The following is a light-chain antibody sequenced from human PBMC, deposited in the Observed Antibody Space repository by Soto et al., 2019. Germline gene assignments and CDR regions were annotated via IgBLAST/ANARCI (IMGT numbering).Light chain of an antibody. V-gene: IGKV3-11*01. CDR3: QHRSNWPIT. J-gene: IGKJ5*01. CDR2: HAS. CDR1: QSVSNY. Sequence: EIVLTQSPATLSLSPGERATLSCRASQSVSNYLAWYQQKPGQAPRLLIYHASSRATGIPARFSASGFGADFTLTISGLEPEDFAVYYCQHRSNWPITFGQGTRLEIK.